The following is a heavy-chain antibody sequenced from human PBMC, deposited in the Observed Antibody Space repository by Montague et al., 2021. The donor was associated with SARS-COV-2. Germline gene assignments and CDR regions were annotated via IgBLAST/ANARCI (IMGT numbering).Heavy chain of an antibody. D-gene: IGHD5-24*01. CDR2: VDHSGNT. CDR3: ARGTRAVQITPGFRY. CDR1: GGSFHIFS. J-gene: IGHJ4*02. V-gene: IGHV4-34*01. Sequence: SETLSLTCAVYGGSFHIFSWGWIRQSPGKGLEWIGEVDHSGNTKYNPSLKSRVTISVDTSKNQFSLNLTFVTAADTAIYYCARGTRAVQITPGFRYWGQGTQVAVSS.